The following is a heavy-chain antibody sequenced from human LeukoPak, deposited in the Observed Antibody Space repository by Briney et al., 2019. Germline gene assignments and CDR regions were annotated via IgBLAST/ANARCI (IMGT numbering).Heavy chain of an antibody. CDR1: GFTFSGST. V-gene: IGHV3-73*01. J-gene: IGHJ4*02. Sequence: PGGSLRLSCAASGFTFSGSTMHWVRQASGKGLEWVGRIRSKADSFATAYAASVKGRFTISRDDSKNTAYLQMNSLKTEDTAMYYCCSLGAYGITVKQEQYFDYWGQGTLVTVSS. CDR2: IRSKADSFAT. CDR3: CSLGAYGITVKQEQYFDY. D-gene: IGHD1/OR15-1a*01.